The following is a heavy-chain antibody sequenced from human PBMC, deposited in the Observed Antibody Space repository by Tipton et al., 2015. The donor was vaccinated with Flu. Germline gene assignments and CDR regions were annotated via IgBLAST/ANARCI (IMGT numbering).Heavy chain of an antibody. CDR3: AKGRAASSISWFDY. CDR1: GFTFDDYA. D-gene: IGHD3-3*02. Sequence: SLRLSCAASGFTFDDYAMHWVRQAPGKGLEWVSGISWNSGSIGYADSVKGRFTISRDNAKNSLYLQMNSLRAEDTALYYCAKGRAASSISWFDYWGQGTLVTVSS. J-gene: IGHJ4*02. CDR2: ISWNSGSI. V-gene: IGHV3-9*01.